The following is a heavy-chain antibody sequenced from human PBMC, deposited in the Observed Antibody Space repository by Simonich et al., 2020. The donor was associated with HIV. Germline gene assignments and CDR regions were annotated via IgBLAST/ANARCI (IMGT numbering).Heavy chain of an antibody. CDR3: ARDLDTSGWSAWFDP. CDR2: INAGDGNT. Sequence: QVQLVQSGAEVKKPGASVKVSCKASGYTFTSYPMHWVLQAPGQRLEWMGWINAGDGNTKYSQKFQGRGTITRDTSANTAYMELSSLRFEDTAVYYCARDLDTSGWSAWFDPWGQGTLVTVSS. D-gene: IGHD6-19*01. J-gene: IGHJ5*02. V-gene: IGHV1-3*01. CDR1: GYTFTSYP.